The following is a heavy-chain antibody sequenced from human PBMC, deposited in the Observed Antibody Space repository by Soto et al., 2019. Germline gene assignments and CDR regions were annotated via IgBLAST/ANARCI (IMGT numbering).Heavy chain of an antibody. CDR2: ISSRGDTT. CDR1: GFTFNNYA. CDR3: ANSFSPSGTNWLFHFDQ. Sequence: LRLSCAASGFTFNNYAMAWVRQAPGKGLEWVTAISSRGDTTFYADSVRGRFTISRDNFKNTLYLQMSSLRAEDTAVYYCANSFSPSGTNWLFHFDQWGQGTLVTVSS. V-gene: IGHV3-23*01. D-gene: IGHD1-1*01. J-gene: IGHJ4*02.